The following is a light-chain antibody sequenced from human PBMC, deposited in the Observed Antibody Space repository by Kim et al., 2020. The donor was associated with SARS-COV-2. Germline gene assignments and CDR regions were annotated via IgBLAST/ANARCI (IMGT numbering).Light chain of an antibody. Sequence: SPGERATRSCRASQSVSSFLAWYQQKPGQAPRLLIYDASNRATGIPIRFSGSGSGTDFTLTISSLEPEDFAVYYCQQRSNWPPEYTFGQGTKLEI. CDR3: QQRSNWPPEYT. CDR2: DAS. J-gene: IGKJ2*01. V-gene: IGKV3-11*01. CDR1: QSVSSF.